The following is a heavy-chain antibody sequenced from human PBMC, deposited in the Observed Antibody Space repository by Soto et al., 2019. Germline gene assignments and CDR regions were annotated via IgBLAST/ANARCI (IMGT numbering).Heavy chain of an antibody. Sequence: GGSLRLSCAACGFTFSSYAMHWVRQAPGKXLEWVAVISYDGSNKYYADSVKGRFTISRDNSKNTLYLQMNSLRAEDTAVYYCARDGYCSSTSCYTPVVVTGTTRGAFDIWGQGTMVTVS. CDR1: GFTFSSYA. CDR2: ISYDGSNK. J-gene: IGHJ3*02. D-gene: IGHD2-2*02. CDR3: ARDGYCSSTSCYTPVVVTGTTRGAFDI. V-gene: IGHV3-30-3*01.